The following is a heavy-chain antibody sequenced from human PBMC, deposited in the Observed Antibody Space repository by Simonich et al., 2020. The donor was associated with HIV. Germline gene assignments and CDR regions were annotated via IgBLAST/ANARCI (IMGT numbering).Heavy chain of an antibody. CDR3: ARLKVGGTTNVLYYFDY. Sequence: QVQLQQWGAGLLKPSETLSLTCAVYGGSLSGYFWSLIRQPPGKGREGIGEINHSGSTNNNPTLKSRVNTSVDTSKNQFSRKLSSVTAADTAVYYCARLKVGGTTNVLYYFDYWGQGTLVTVSS. J-gene: IGHJ4*02. CDR2: INHSGST. CDR1: GGSLSGYF. D-gene: IGHD3-16*01. V-gene: IGHV4-34*01.